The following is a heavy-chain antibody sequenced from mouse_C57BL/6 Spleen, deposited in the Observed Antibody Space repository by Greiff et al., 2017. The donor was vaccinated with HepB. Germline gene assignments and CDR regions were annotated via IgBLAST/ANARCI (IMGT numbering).Heavy chain of an antibody. Sequence: EVQLQQSGPELVKPGASVKISCKASGYTFTDYYMNWVKQSHGKSLEWIGDINPNNGGNSYNQKFKGKATLTVDKSSSTAYMEIRSLTSEDSAVYYCARFYYCSSYGWFAYWGQGTLVTVSA. CDR1: GYTFTDYY. J-gene: IGHJ3*01. V-gene: IGHV1-26*01. CDR2: INPNNGGN. CDR3: ARFYYCSSYGWFAY. D-gene: IGHD1-1*01.